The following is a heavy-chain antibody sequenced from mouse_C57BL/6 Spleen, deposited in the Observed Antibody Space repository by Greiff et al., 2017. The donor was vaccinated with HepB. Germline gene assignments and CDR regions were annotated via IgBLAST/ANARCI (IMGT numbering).Heavy chain of an antibody. D-gene: IGHD3-2*01. CDR1: GYTFTSYG. CDR2: IYPRSGNT. J-gene: IGHJ2*01. Sequence: VKLQQSGAELARPGASVKLSCKASGYTFTSYGISWVKQRTGQGLEWIGEIYPRSGNTYYNEKFKGKATLTADKSSSTAYMELRSLTSEDSAVYFCARIGAETAPYFDYWGQGTTLTVSS. CDR3: ARIGAETAPYFDY. V-gene: IGHV1-81*01.